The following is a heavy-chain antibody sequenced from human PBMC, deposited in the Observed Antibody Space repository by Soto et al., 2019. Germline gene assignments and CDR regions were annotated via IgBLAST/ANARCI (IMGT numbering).Heavy chain of an antibody. D-gene: IGHD2-21*02. CDR3: ARDHGVGNGGNSVYYYGMDG. J-gene: IGHJ6*02. V-gene: IGHV4-30-4*01. CDR2: IYYSGST. Sequence: PSETLSLTCTVSGGSISSGDYYWSWIRQPPGKGLEWIGYIYYSGSTYYNPSLKSRVTISVDTSKNQFSPKLSSVTAADTAVYYCARDHGVGNGGNSVYYYGMDGWGQGTTVTV. CDR1: GGSISSGDYY.